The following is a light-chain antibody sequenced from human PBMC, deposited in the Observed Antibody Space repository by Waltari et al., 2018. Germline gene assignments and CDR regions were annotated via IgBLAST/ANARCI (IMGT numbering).Light chain of an antibody. CDR3: CSYTSSYVV. CDR2: DVS. V-gene: IGLV2-11*01. J-gene: IGLJ2*01. Sequence: QSALTQPRSASGSPVQSVTISCTGSSSDVGGFKYVSWYQQRSGKAPKLMTCDVSKRPSGVPVRFSVSKSGNAASLTVSGLQAEDEADYYCCSYTSSYVVFGGGTKLPV. CDR1: SSDVGGFKY.